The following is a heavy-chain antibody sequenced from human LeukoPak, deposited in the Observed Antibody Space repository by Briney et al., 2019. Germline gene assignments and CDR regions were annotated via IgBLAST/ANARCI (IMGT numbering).Heavy chain of an antibody. D-gene: IGHD6-13*01. J-gene: IGHJ4*02. Sequence: PGGSLRLSCAASGFTFSSYEMNWVRQAPGKGLEWVSYISSGSSTIHYADSVKGRFTISRDNAKKSLYLQMNSLRDEDTAVYYCARDDGYRSSFDNWGQGKLVTVSA. V-gene: IGHV3-48*02. CDR3: ARDDGYRSSFDN. CDR2: ISSGSSTI. CDR1: GFTFSSYE.